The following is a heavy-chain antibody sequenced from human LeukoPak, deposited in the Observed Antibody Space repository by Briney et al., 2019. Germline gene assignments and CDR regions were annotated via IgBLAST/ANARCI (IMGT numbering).Heavy chain of an antibody. V-gene: IGHV4-4*07. CDR1: GGPISSYY. CDR3: ARGKMATDFDY. CDR2: IYTRGSA. J-gene: IGHJ4*02. Sequence: SETLSLTCTVSGGPISSYYWSWIRQPAGKGLEWIGRIYTRGSANYNPSLKSRVTMSVDMSKNQFSLKLSPVTAADTAVYYCARGKMATDFDYWGQGTLVTVSS. D-gene: IGHD5-24*01.